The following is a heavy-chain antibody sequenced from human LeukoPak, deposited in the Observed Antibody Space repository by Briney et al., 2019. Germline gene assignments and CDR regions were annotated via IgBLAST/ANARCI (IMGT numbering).Heavy chain of an antibody. V-gene: IGHV3-23*01. Sequence: PGGSLRLSCAASGFTFSSYAMSWVRQAPGKGLEWVSVISGSGGSTYYADSVKGRFTISRDNSKNTLYLQMNRLRAEDTAVYYCAKNYGSGKTNAFDIWGQGTMVTVSS. CDR2: ISGSGGST. CDR3: AKNYGSGKTNAFDI. CDR1: GFTFSSYA. D-gene: IGHD3-10*01. J-gene: IGHJ3*02.